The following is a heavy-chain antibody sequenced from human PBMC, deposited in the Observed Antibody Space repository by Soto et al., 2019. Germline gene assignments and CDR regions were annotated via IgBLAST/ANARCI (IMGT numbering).Heavy chain of an antibody. Sequence: QVQLQESGPGLVKPSQTLSLTCTVSGGSISSGGYYWSWIRQHPGKGLEWIGYIYYSGSTYYNPSLKSRVTTSVDTSKNQFSLKLSSVTAADTAVYDCARLYGDYRNNWFDPWGQGTLVTVSS. V-gene: IGHV4-31*03. D-gene: IGHD4-17*01. CDR1: GGSISSGGYY. CDR3: ARLYGDYRNNWFDP. CDR2: IYYSGST. J-gene: IGHJ5*02.